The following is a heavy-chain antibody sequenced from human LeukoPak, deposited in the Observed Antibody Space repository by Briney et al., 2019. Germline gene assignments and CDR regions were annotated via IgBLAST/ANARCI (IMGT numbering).Heavy chain of an antibody. CDR2: IDPSGGT. D-gene: IGHD1-14*01. CDR1: GGSFSGYH. Sequence: PSGTLSLTCAVYGGSFSGYHWTWIRQPPGKGLEWIGEIDPSGGTNYKPSLKSRVTISIDTSKNQFSLNLSSVTAADTAVYYCVKGPHVTWPPPVHWGQGTLVTVSS. V-gene: IGHV4-34*01. CDR3: VKGPHVTWPPPVH. J-gene: IGHJ4*02.